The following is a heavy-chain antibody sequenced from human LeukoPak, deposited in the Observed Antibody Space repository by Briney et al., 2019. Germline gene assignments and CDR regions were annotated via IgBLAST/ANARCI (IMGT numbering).Heavy chain of an antibody. D-gene: IGHD3-22*01. CDR1: GGTFSSYA. CDR3: ARAGGYYYFDY. J-gene: IGHJ4*02. CDR2: IIPILGIA. Sequence: ASVKVSCKASGGTFSSYAISWVRQAPGQGLEWMGRIIPILGIANYAQKFQGRVTITADKSTSTAYMELSSLRSEDTAVYYCARAGGYYYFDYWGQGTLVTVSS. V-gene: IGHV1-69*04.